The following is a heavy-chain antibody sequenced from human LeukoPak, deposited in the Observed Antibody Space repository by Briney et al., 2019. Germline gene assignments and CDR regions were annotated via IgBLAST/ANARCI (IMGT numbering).Heavy chain of an antibody. CDR3: AKSGGYGLIDY. V-gene: IGHV4-39*01. Sequence: PSETLSLTCAVSGASVSGSNYYWGWIRQPPGKGLEWIGNIYSSGSTYYNASLQSRVTISIDTSKNQFSLRLNSVTAADTAVYYCAKSGGYGLIDYWGQGTRVTVSS. CDR2: IYSSGST. CDR1: GASVSGSNYY. D-gene: IGHD1-26*01. J-gene: IGHJ4*02.